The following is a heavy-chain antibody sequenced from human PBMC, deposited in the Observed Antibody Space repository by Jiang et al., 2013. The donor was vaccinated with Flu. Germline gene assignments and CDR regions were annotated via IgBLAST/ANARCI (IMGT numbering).Heavy chain of an antibody. CDR2: IYHSGST. CDR3: ARVVVPAAPYNWFDP. Sequence: PGLVKPSETLSLTCTVSGYSISSGYYWGWIRQPPGKGLEWIGSIYHSGSTYYNPSLKSRVTISVDTSKNQFSLKLSSVTAADTAVYYCARVVVPAAPYNWFDPWGQGTLVTVSS. V-gene: IGHV4-38-2*02. J-gene: IGHJ5*02. CDR1: GYSISSGYY. D-gene: IGHD2-2*01.